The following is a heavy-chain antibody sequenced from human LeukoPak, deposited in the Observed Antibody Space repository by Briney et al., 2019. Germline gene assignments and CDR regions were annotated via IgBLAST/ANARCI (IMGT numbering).Heavy chain of an antibody. V-gene: IGHV4-4*07. Sequence: SETLSLTCTVSGGSISSYYWSWIRQPAGKGLEWIGRIYSSGSTNYNPSLKSRVTLSVGTSKNEFSLKLSSVTAADTAVYYCARDSYSTSCYDYWGQGILVTVSS. CDR3: ARDSYSTSCYDY. D-gene: IGHD2-2*01. J-gene: IGHJ4*02. CDR2: IYSSGST. CDR1: GGSISSYY.